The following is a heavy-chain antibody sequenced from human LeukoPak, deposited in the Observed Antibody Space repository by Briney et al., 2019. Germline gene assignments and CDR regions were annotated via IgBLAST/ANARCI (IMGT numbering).Heavy chain of an antibody. CDR3: ASPTGLSYYYGSGSYYSAAFDY. D-gene: IGHD3-10*01. Sequence: SETPSLTCTVSGGSISSSSYYWGWIRQPPGKGLEWIGSIYYSGSTYYNPSLKSRVTISVDTSKNQFSLKLSSVTAADTAVYYCASPTGLSYYYGSGSYYSAAFDYWGQGTLVTVSS. CDR1: GGSISSSSYY. CDR2: IYYSGST. J-gene: IGHJ4*02. V-gene: IGHV4-39*01.